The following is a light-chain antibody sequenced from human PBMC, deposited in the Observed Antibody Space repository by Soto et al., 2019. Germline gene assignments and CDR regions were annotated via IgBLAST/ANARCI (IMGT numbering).Light chain of an antibody. V-gene: IGLV2-14*01. J-gene: IGLJ1*01. Sequence: QSALTQPASVSGSPGQSIAISCTGSSSDVGIYNYVSWYQQHPGKAPKLMIYEVSNRPPGVSNRFSGSKSGNTASLTISGLQAEDEADYYCSSYTSSSTPYVFGTGTKLTVL. CDR2: EVS. CDR1: SSDVGIYNY. CDR3: SSYTSSSTPYV.